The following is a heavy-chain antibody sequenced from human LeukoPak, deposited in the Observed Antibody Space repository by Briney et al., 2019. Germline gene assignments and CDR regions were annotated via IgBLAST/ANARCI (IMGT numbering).Heavy chain of an antibody. Sequence: SVTVSCKASGGTYISYPSSWVRQAPGQGREWMGRIIPIFGTANYAQKFQGRVTITTDESTSTAYMELSSLRSEDTAVYYCARASRFYYMDVWGKGTTVTVSS. CDR2: IIPIFGTA. CDR1: GGTYISYP. V-gene: IGHV1-69*05. CDR3: ARASRFYYMDV. J-gene: IGHJ6*03.